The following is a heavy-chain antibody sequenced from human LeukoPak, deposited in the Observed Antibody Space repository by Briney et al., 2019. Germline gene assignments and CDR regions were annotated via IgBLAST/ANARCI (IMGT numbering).Heavy chain of an antibody. D-gene: IGHD6-13*01. CDR3: AKHRGYSSSWFYYYGMDV. CDR1: GFTFSSYA. CDR2: IWGRGDST. J-gene: IGHJ6*02. Sequence: GALRLSCAASGFTFSSYAMSWVRQAPGKGLGWVSTIWGRGDSTYYADSVKGRFTISRDNSKNTLYLQMNSLRADDMAVYYCAKHRGYSSSWFYYYGMDVWGQGTTVTVSS. V-gene: IGHV3-23*01.